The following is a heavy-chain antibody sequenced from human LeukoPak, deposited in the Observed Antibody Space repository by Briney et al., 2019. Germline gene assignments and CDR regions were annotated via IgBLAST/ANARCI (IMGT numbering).Heavy chain of an antibody. J-gene: IGHJ6*02. D-gene: IGHD3-3*01. CDR3: AKGYYDLDYYYYGMDV. Sequence: GGSLRLSCAASGFTFSSYGMHWVRQAPGKGLEWVAVISYDGSNKYYADSVKGRFTISRDHSKNTLYLQMNSLRAEDTAVYYCAKGYYDLDYYYYGMDVWGQGTTVTVSS. CDR1: GFTFSSYG. V-gene: IGHV3-30*18. CDR2: ISYDGSNK.